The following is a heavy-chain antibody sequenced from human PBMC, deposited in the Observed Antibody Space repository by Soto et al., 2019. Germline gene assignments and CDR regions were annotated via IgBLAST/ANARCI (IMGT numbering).Heavy chain of an antibody. CDR2: IYFDGITT. CDR1: GFTFNTHW. D-gene: IGHD1-26*01. V-gene: IGHV3-74*01. CDR3: ARGGAMGVDY. Sequence: GGSLRLSCTASGFTFNTHWMDWVRQAPGKGLVWVSRIYFDGITTNYADSVKGRLTVSRDNAKNTVYLHVNTLRDEDTAVYYCARGGAMGVDYWGQGTLVTVSS. J-gene: IGHJ4*02.